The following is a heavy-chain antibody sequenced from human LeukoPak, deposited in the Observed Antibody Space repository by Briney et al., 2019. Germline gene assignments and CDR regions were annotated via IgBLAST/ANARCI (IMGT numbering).Heavy chain of an antibody. D-gene: IGHD3-3*01. CDR1: GFTFSSYS. J-gene: IGHJ4*02. V-gene: IGHV3-21*01. CDR2: ISSSSSYI. CDR3: ARGITIFGVVTGY. Sequence: GGSLRLSCAASGFTFSSYSMNWVRQAPGKGLEWVSSISSSSSYIYYADSVKGRFTISRDNAKNSLYLQMNSLRAEDTAVYYCARGITIFGVVTGYWGQGTLVTDSS.